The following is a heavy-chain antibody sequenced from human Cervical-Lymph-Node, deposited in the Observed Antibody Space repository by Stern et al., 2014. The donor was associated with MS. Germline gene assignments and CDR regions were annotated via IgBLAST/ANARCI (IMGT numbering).Heavy chain of an antibody. V-gene: IGHV3-33*01. J-gene: IGHJ4*02. CDR1: ESTFRDYG. Sequence: VQLVESGGGVVQPGTSLRLSCAASESTFRDYGMHWVRQAPGKGLERVAVIYYDGSHRYYADSVKGRFTISRDNSKNTLYLQMSGLRAEDTAVYYCASLIAVAGTWVDYWGQGTLVTVSS. CDR2: IYYDGSHR. CDR3: ASLIAVAGTWVDY. D-gene: IGHD6-19*01.